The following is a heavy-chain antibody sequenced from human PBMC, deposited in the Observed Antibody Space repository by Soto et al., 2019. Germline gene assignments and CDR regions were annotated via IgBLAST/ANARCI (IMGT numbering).Heavy chain of an antibody. CDR2: IYYSGST. D-gene: IGHD2-2*01. CDR3: ARAPHCSSTSCIWFDP. J-gene: IGHJ5*02. V-gene: IGHV4-30-4*01. CDR1: GGSISSGDYY. Sequence: KSSETLSLTCTVSGGSISSGDYYWSWIRQPPGKGLEWIGYIYYSGSTYYNPSLKSRVTISVDTSKNQFSLKLSSVTAADTAVYYCARAPHCSSTSCIWFDPWGQGTLVTVSS.